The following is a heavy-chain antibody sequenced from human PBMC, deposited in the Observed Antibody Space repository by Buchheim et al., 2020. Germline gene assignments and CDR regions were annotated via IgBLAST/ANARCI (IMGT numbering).Heavy chain of an antibody. V-gene: IGHV3-7*01. CDR3: ARETTYDYVWGSSDY. D-gene: IGHD3-16*01. J-gene: IGHJ4*02. CDR1: GFTFSSYW. CDR2: IKHDGSEK. Sequence: EVQLVESGGGLVQPGGSLRLSCAASGFTFSSYWMRWVRQAPGKGLEWVANIKHDGSEKYYVDSVKGRFTIYRDNAKNALYLQMNSLRAEDTAVYYCARETTYDYVWGSSDYGGQGTL.